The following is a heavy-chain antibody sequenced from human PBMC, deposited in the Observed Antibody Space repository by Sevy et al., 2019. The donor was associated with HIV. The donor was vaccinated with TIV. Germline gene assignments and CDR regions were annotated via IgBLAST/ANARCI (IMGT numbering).Heavy chain of an antibody. V-gene: IGHV3-23*01. Sequence: HGGSLRLSCAASGFAFYDYSMSWIRQAPGKGLEWVETLSFGCGKINYADSVKGRFTISRDNSKNSFYLQMDNLRVEDTALYYCAREGCTRPHDYWGQGTRVTVSS. D-gene: IGHD2-8*01. CDR1: GFAFYDYS. CDR3: AREGCTRPHDY. J-gene: IGHJ4*02. CDR2: LSFGCGKI.